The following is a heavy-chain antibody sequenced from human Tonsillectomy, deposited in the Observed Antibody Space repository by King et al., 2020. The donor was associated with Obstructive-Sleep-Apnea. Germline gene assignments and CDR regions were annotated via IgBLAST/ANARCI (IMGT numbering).Heavy chain of an antibody. V-gene: IGHV4-59*08. Sequence: VQLQESGPGLVKPSETLSLTCTVSGDSITNYYWSWIRQPPGKGLEWIGYMYYSGNTNFNPSLKSRVTISADTSKIQFSLRLSSVTAADPAVYYCARHRGVEDYGAYGDYSDYWGQGTLVTVSS. D-gene: IGHD4/OR15-4a*01. CDR3: ARHRGVEDYGAYGDYSDY. J-gene: IGHJ4*02. CDR1: GDSITNYY. CDR2: MYYSGNT.